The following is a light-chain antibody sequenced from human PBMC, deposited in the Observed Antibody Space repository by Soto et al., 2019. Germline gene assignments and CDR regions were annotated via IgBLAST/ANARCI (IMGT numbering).Light chain of an antibody. CDR1: RSTIGSNY. Sequence: QSVLAQPPSASGTPGQRVSISCSGSRSTIGSNYVFWYQQLPGAAPKLLIHTNNQRPSGVPDRFSGSKSGTSASLAISGLRSEDEADYFCATWDDSLSGYDFGTATKLTVL. J-gene: IGLJ1*01. V-gene: IGLV1-47*02. CDR3: ATWDDSLSGYD. CDR2: TNN.